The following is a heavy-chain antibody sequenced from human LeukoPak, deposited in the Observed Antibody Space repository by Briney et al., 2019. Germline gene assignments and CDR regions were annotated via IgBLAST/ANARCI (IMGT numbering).Heavy chain of an antibody. J-gene: IGHJ4*02. CDR2: INPNSGGT. CDR1: GYSFTGYY. Sequence: ASVKVSCKASGYSFTGYYIQWLRQAPGQGLEWMGWINPNSGGTNYAQKFQGLVTMSRDTSITTAYMELNSLISDDTAVYYCARTKPPCTSCLLLDYWGQGTLVTVFS. CDR3: ARTKPPCTSCLLLDY. V-gene: IGHV1-2*02. D-gene: IGHD2-2*01.